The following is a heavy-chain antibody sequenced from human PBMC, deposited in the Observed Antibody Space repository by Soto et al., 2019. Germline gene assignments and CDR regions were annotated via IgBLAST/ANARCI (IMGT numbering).Heavy chain of an antibody. D-gene: IGHD2-2*01. CDR1: GFSLSTTGVG. CDR3: ARESRRFFDC. CDR2: IYWDDDK. J-gene: IGHJ4*02. V-gene: IGHV2-5*02. Sequence: SGPTLVNPTQTLTLTCTFSGFSLSTTGVGVGWIRQPPGKALEWLAIIYWDDDKRYSPSLKSRLTITKDTSNNQVVLTMTNMYPVDTATYYCARESRRFFDCWGQGTLVTVSS.